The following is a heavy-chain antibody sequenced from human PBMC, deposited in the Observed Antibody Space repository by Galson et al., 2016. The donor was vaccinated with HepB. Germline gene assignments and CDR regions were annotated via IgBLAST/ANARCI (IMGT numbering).Heavy chain of an antibody. D-gene: IGHD2-2*01. Sequence: SLRLSCAASGFTFSTYWMTWVRQAPGKGLEWVANIKQDGRAKYYVDSVKGRFTISRDNAKNSLYLQMNSLRAEDTAVYYCARDPGYCNSINCRGDALDIWGQGAMVTVSS. CDR3: ARDPGYCNSINCRGDALDI. CDR1: GFTFSTYW. CDR2: IKQDGRAK. J-gene: IGHJ3*02. V-gene: IGHV3-7*04.